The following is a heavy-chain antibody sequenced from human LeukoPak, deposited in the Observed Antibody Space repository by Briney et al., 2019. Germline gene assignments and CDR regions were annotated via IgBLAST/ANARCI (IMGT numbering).Heavy chain of an antibody. CDR1: GFTVSSNY. CDR2: IYSGGSA. CDR3: AKDRSAIFGVVTYFDY. J-gene: IGHJ4*02. D-gene: IGHD3-3*01. Sequence: GGSLRLSCAASGFTVSSNYMSWVRQAPGKGLEWVSVIYSGGSAYYADSVKGRFTISRDNSKNTLYLQMNSLRAEDTAVYYCAKDRSAIFGVVTYFDYWGQGTLVTVSS. V-gene: IGHV3-66*01.